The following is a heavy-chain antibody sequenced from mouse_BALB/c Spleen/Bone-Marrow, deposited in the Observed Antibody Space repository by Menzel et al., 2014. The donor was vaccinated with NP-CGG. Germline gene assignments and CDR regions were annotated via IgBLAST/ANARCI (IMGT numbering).Heavy chain of an antibody. J-gene: IGHJ4*01. Sequence: EVMLVESGGGLVKPGGSLKLSCAASGFTFSSYAMSWVRQTPEKRLEWVASTSSGGSTYYPDSVKGRFTISRDNARNILYLQMSSLRSEDTTMYYCAREGGTTAHYYAMDYWGQGTSVTVSS. CDR3: AREGGTTAHYYAMDY. V-gene: IGHV5-6-5*01. D-gene: IGHD1-2*01. CDR2: TSSGGST. CDR1: GFTFSSYA.